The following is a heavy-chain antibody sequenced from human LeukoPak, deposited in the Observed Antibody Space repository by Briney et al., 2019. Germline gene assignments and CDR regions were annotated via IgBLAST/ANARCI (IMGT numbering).Heavy chain of an antibody. CDR1: GLSLSTSGVG. Sequence: GSGPTLVKPTQTLPLTCSFSGLSLSTSGVGVGWIRQPPGNALEWLALIYWDDDKRYSPSMKSRLTITKDTSKNQVVLTMTNMNPVDTATYYCAHLGYCSGGSCLVFDYWGQGTLVTVSS. D-gene: IGHD2-15*01. CDR3: AHLGYCSGGSCLVFDY. J-gene: IGHJ4*02. CDR2: IYWDDDK. V-gene: IGHV2-5*02.